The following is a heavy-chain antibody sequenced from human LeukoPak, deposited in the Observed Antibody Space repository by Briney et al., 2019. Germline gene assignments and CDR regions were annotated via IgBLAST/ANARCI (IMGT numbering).Heavy chain of an antibody. CDR2: IWYDGSKK. J-gene: IGHJ3*01. Sequence: LAGGSLRLSCAASGFPFSGYAMHWVRQAPGKGLEWVAVIWYDGSKKYYGDSVKGRFTTSRDNSKNTLYLQVNSLRAEDTAVYYCARIYCGGDCLDAAPLSDGFDLWGQGTMVTVSS. D-gene: IGHD2-21*02. CDR3: ARIYCGGDCLDAAPLSDGFDL. CDR1: GFPFSGYA. V-gene: IGHV3-33*01.